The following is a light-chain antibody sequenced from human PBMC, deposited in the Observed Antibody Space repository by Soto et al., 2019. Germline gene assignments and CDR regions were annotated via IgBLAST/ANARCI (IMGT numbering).Light chain of an antibody. Sequence: EIVLSQSPGTLSLSPGERATLSCRASQSVSNNYLAWYQQKPGQAPRLLIYGASNRATGTPDRFSGSGSGTDFTLTISRLEPEDFAVYYCQQRSNWPGTFGQGTKV. CDR1: QSVSNNY. V-gene: IGKV3D-20*02. J-gene: IGKJ1*01. CDR2: GAS. CDR3: QQRSNWPGT.